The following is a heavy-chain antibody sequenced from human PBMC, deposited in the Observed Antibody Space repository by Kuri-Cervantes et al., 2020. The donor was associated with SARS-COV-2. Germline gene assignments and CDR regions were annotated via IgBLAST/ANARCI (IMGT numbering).Heavy chain of an antibody. J-gene: IGHJ4*02. D-gene: IGHD2-8*01. V-gene: IGHV3-33*08. Sequence: GSLLKISCAASGFTFSTFGMHWVRQAPGKGPEWVAGLWEDGSNEKYADSVKGRFSISRDNSKKMLYLQMNSLRDEDTAVYYCARAVYNSGFFDFWGQGTLVTVSS. CDR2: LWEDGSNE. CDR3: ARAVYNSGFFDF. CDR1: GFTFSTFG.